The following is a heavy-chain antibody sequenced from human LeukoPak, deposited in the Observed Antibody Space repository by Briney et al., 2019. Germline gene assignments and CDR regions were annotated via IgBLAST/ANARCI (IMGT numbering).Heavy chain of an antibody. V-gene: IGHV4-59*01. D-gene: IGHD3-3*01. Sequence: SETLSLTCTVPGGSISSYYWSWIRQPPGKGLEWIGYIYYSGSTNYNPSLKSRVTISVDTSKNQVSLKLSSVTAADTAVYYCARDHYDFWRGYYYYYGMDVWGQGTTVAVSS. J-gene: IGHJ6*02. CDR2: IYYSGST. CDR3: ARDHYDFWRGYYYYYGMDV. CDR1: GGSISSYY.